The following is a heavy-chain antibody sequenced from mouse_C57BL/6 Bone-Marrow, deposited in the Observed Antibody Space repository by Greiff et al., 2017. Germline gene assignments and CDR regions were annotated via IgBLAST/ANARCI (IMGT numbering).Heavy chain of an antibody. CDR1: GYTFTSYW. D-gene: IGHD4-1*01. Sequence: QVQLQQPGAELVKPGASVKMSCKASGYTFTSYWITWVKQRPGQGLEWIGGIDPTSGRTNYNEKIKSKAILTVDTSSNPAYMQLSSLTSEDSAVFYCARSGPLGRSFDYWGQGTTLTVSS. CDR2: IDPTSGRT. J-gene: IGHJ2*01. V-gene: IGHV1-55*01. CDR3: ARSGPLGRSFDY.